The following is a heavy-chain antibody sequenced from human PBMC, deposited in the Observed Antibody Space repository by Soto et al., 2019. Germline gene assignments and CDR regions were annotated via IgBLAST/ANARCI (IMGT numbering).Heavy chain of an antibody. D-gene: IGHD6-13*01. Sequence: QVQLQESGPGLVKPSQTRSLTCTVSGGSISSGGYYWSWIRQHPGKGLEWIGYIYYSGSTYYNPSXXXRXTISVDTSKNQFSLKLSSVTAADTAVYYCARGGIAAAAPPDYWGQGTLVTVSS. CDR3: ARGGIAAAAPPDY. CDR2: IYYSGST. V-gene: IGHV4-31*03. J-gene: IGHJ4*02. CDR1: GGSISSGGYY.